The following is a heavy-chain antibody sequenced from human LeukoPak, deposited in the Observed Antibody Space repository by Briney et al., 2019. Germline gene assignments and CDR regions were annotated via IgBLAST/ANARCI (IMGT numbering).Heavy chain of an antibody. CDR2: INGDGSST. CDR3: VRTTGTTVFDY. CDR1: GLTFSRNW. J-gene: IGHJ4*02. D-gene: IGHD1-1*01. Sequence: PGGSLRLSCAASGLTFSRNWMHWVRQAPGKGLVWVSRINGDGSSTNYADSVKGRFTIPRDNAKNTLSLQMNSLRAEDTAVYYCVRTTGTTVFDYWGQGNLVTVSS. V-gene: IGHV3-74*01.